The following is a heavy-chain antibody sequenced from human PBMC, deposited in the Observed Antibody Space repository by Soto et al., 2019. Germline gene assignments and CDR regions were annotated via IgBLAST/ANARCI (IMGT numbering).Heavy chain of an antibody. Sequence: QVRLVESGGGVVQPGRSLRLSCTASGFSFSSYAMYWFRQPPGKGLEWVAVISHDGINKHYADSVKGRVTVSRDNSNHSLELQLNSLRGEDTAMYYCARDMYSSDYFVKWFAPWGQGTLVTVSS. CDR2: ISHDGINK. CDR3: ARDMYSSDYFVKWFAP. V-gene: IGHV3-30-3*01. CDR1: GFSFSSYA. J-gene: IGHJ5*02. D-gene: IGHD6-19*01.